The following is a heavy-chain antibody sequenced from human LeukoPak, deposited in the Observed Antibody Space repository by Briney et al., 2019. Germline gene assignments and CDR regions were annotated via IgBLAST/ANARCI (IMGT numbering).Heavy chain of an antibody. CDR3: ARADRLHGGPYLIGP. Sequence: ASVKVSCKTSGYSFTDYYMHWVRQAPGQGLEWMGRINPSSGGTSSAQKFQGRVTMTRDTSITTVYMEVRWLTSDDTAVYYCARADRLHGGPYLIGPWGQGTLVTVSS. D-gene: IGHD2-21*01. CDR2: INPSSGGT. V-gene: IGHV1-2*06. J-gene: IGHJ5*02. CDR1: GYSFTDYY.